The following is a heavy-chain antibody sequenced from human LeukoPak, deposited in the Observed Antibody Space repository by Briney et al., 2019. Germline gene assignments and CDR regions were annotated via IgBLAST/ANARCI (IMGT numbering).Heavy chain of an antibody. CDR2: IYHGNPDT. J-gene: IGHJ6*03. V-gene: IGHV5-51*01. Sequence: LGESLKISCKGPGYSFTSFWIGWVRQMPGKGLGGWGIIYHGNPDTRYSPSFQGRVTISADTSISTAYLQWSSLTGSDTAMYYCARSGGGYGSGSYLGMDVWSKGTTVTVSS. CDR3: ARSGGGYGSGSYLGMDV. CDR1: GYSFTSFW. D-gene: IGHD3-10*01.